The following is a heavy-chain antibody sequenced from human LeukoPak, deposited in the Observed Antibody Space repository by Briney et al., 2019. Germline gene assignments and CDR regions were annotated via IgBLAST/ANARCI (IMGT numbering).Heavy chain of an antibody. CDR3: ARGLEYCSGGSCYWYFDL. J-gene: IGHJ2*01. CDR1: GFPFRSYD. V-gene: IGHV3-48*03. D-gene: IGHD2-15*01. Sequence: PGGSLRLSCAASGFPFRSYDMNWVRQAPGKGLEWVSYISLSGSTTYYADSVKGRFTISRDNAKNSLYLQMNSLRAEDTAVYYCARGLEYCSGGSCYWYFDLWGRGTLVTVSS. CDR2: ISLSGSTT.